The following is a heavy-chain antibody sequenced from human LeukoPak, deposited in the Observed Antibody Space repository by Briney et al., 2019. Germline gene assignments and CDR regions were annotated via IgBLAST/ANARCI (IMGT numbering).Heavy chain of an antibody. V-gene: IGHV4-30-4*07. J-gene: IGHJ6*03. Sequence: SETLSLTCAVTGGSISCGGYSWGCIPQPPGKGPEWLGYIFYTGTTSYTPSLKSRVSISVDKSKNQFSLKLSRVTAADTAVYYCARDQSSASYTYYGCYMDVWGKGTTVTVSS. CDR3: ARDQSSASYTYYGCYMDV. CDR1: GGSISCGGYS. CDR2: IFYTGTT. D-gene: IGHD1-26*01.